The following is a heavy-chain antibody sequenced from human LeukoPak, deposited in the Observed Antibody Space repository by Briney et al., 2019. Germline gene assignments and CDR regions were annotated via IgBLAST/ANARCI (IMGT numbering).Heavy chain of an antibody. J-gene: IGHJ6*03. V-gene: IGHV1-18*01. Sequence: ASVKVSCKASGYTFTSYGISWVRQAPGQGLEWMGWISAYNGNTNYAQKFQGRVTITRNTSISTAYMELSSLRSEDTAVYYCARGRRGAVAGTSYYYYYMDVWGKGTTVTVSS. CDR1: GYTFTSYG. CDR2: ISAYNGNT. CDR3: ARGRRGAVAGTSYYYYYMDV. D-gene: IGHD6-19*01.